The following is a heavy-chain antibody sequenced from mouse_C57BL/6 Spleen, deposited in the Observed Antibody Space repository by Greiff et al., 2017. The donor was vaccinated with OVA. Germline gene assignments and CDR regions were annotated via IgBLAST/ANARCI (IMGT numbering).Heavy chain of an antibody. V-gene: IGHV1-52*01. J-gene: IGHJ1*03. CDR3: ARGRYFDV. CDR1: GYTFTSYW. Sequence: QVHVKQPGAELVRPGSSVKLSCKASGYTFTSYWMHWVKQRPIQGLEWIGNIDPSDSETHYNQKFKDKATLTVDKSSSTAYMQLSSLTSEDSAVYYCARGRYFDVWGTGTTVTVSS. CDR2: IDPSDSET.